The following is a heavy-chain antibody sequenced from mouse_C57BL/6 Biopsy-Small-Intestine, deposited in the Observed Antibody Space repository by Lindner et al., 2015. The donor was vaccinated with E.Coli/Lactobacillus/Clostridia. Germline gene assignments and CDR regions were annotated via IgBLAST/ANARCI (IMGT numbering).Heavy chain of an antibody. CDR3: ARSEGSSGFFDY. J-gene: IGHJ2*01. V-gene: IGHV1-31*01. Sequence: VQLQESGPELVKPGASVKISCKASGYSFTGYYMHWVKQSHGNILGWIGFIYPYNGVSSYSQKFKGKATLTVDKSSNTPYMELRSLTSEDSAVYYCARSEGSSGFFDYWGQGTTLTVSS. D-gene: IGHD3-2*02. CDR2: IYPYNGVS. CDR1: GYSFTGYY.